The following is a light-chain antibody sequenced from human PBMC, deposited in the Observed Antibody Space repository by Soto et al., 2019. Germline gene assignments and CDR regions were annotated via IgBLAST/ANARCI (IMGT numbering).Light chain of an antibody. J-gene: IGKJ1*01. Sequence: EIVMTQSPATLSVSPGERATLSCRASQTVYSNVAWYQQRPGQAPRLLIYRASSRAIDIPARFSGSGSGTEFTLTISSLQSEDSAVYYCQHYQNLWAFGQGTKVDIK. V-gene: IGKV3-15*01. CDR2: RAS. CDR3: QHYQNLWA. CDR1: QTVYSN.